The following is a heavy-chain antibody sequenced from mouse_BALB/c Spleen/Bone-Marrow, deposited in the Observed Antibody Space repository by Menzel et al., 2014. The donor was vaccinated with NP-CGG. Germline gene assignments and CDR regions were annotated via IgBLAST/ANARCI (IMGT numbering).Heavy chain of an antibody. CDR3: ARYGSFDY. Sequence: EVQLEESGPGLVKPSQSLFLTCSVTGYSITSGYYWNWIRQFPGNKLEWMGYISYDGSKNYNPSLKNRISITRDTSKNQFFLKLNSVTTEDTATYYCARYGSFDYWRQGTTLSAPS. CDR2: ISYDGSK. J-gene: IGHJ2*01. V-gene: IGHV3-6*02. CDR1: GYSITSGYY. D-gene: IGHD2-10*02.